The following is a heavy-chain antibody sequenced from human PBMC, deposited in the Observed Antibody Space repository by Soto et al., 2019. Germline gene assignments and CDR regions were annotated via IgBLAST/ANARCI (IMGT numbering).Heavy chain of an antibody. CDR3: ARVDHRGYFAILTDY. D-gene: IGHD3-9*01. CDR2: IYDSVNT. J-gene: IGHJ4*02. CDR1: GDSLSSGGHY. Sequence: SETLSLTCTVSGDSLSSGGHYWSWIRQHPGKGLEWIGHIYDSVNTYYSPSLRSRVTISADMSKNQFSLNLRSVTAADTAVYYCARVDHRGYFAILTDYWGQGTLVTVSS. V-gene: IGHV4-31*03.